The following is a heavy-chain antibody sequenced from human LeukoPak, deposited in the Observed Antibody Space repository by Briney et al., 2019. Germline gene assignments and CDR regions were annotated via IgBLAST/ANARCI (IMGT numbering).Heavy chain of an antibody. CDR3: ARGGSLYQLLDHFY. J-gene: IGHJ4*02. D-gene: IGHD2-2*02. CDR2: ISYDGSNK. V-gene: IGHV3-30*04. CDR1: GFTFSSYA. Sequence: GGSLRLSCAASGFTFSSYAMHWVRQAPGKGLEWVAVISYDGSNKYYADSVKGRFTISRDSSKNTLYLQMNSLRAEDTAVYYCARGGSLYQLLDHFYWGQGTLVTVSS.